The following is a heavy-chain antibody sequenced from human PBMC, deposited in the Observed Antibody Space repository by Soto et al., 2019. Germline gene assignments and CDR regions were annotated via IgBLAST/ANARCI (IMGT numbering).Heavy chain of an antibody. J-gene: IGHJ4*02. D-gene: IGHD2-8*01. V-gene: IGHV3-30-3*01. Sequence: QVQLVESGGGMVQPGRSLRLSCGASGFTFSSYAMHWVRQAPGKGLDWVAVISYDGSSKYYPASVEGRFTISRDNSKNTLYLQMDSLRPEDTAVYYCARDLRYYAMIDYWGQGTLVTVSS. CDR2: ISYDGSSK. CDR1: GFTFSSYA. CDR3: ARDLRYYAMIDY.